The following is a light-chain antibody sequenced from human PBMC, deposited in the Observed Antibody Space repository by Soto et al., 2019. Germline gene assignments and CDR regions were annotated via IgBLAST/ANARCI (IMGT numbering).Light chain of an antibody. V-gene: IGLV3-21*02. CDR2: DDS. CDR3: QVWDSTSDHYV. J-gene: IGLJ1*01. CDR1: NLERKS. Sequence: SYELTQPPSVSVAPGQTARITCRGNNLERKSVHWYQQQPGQAPVLVVYDDSDRPSGIPERFSGSNSGSPATLTISRVEAGDEADYYCQVWDSTSDHYVFGTGTTVTVL.